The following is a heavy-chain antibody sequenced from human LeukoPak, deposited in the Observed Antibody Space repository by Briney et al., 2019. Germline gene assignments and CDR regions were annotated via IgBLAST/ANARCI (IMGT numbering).Heavy chain of an antibody. CDR2: TYYRSKLYN. Sequence: SQTLSLTCSISGDSVSSNSAAWNWIRQSPSRGLGWLGRTYYRSKLYNEYAASVKSRITGKSDTYKNQFSLQLNSVTPEDTAVYYCASTHGPIDHWGQGTLVTVSS. CDR1: GDSVSSNSAA. V-gene: IGHV6-1*01. CDR3: ASTHGPIDH. J-gene: IGHJ5*02. D-gene: IGHD2-8*01.